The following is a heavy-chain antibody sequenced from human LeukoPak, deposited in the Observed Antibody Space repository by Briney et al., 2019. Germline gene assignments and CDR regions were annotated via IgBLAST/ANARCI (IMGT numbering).Heavy chain of an antibody. CDR2: ISGSGGST. V-gene: IGHV3-23*01. D-gene: IGHD3-3*01. J-gene: IGHJ5*02. CDR3: AKDTGYDFWSGYSMGGNWFDP. CDR1: GFTFSSYA. Sequence: PGGSLRLSCAASGFTFSSYAMSWVRQAPGKGLEWVSAISGSGGSTYYAGSVKGRFTISRDNSKNTLYLQMNSLRAEDTAVYYCAKDTGYDFWSGYSMGGNWFDPWGQGTLVTVSS.